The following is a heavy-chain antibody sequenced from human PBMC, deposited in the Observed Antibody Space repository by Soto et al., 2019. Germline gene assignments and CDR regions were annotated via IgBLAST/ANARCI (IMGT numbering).Heavy chain of an antibody. J-gene: IGHJ6*02. Sequence: QVQLVQSGAEVKKPGSSVKVSCKASGGTFSSYAISWVRQAPGQGLEWMGGIIPIFGTADYAQKFQGRVTITADESTSTAYMELSSLRAEDTAVYYCAGHSSGVPGYYYGMDVWGQGTTVTVSS. CDR3: AGHSSGVPGYYYGMDV. D-gene: IGHD3-22*01. CDR1: GGTFSSYA. CDR2: IIPIFGTA. V-gene: IGHV1-69*12.